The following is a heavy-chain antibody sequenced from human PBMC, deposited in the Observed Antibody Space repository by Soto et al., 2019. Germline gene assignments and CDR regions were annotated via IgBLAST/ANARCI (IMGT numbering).Heavy chain of an antibody. V-gene: IGHV4-59*01. CDR2: IYYSGST. D-gene: IGHD3-10*01. CDR1: GGSISSYY. CDR3: ARDRGGQKFDY. Sequence: SETLSLTCTVSGGSISSYYWSWIRQPPGKGLEWIGYIYYSGSTNYNPSLKSRVTISVDTSKNQFSLKLSSVTATDTAVYYCARDRGGQKFDYWGQGTLVTVSS. J-gene: IGHJ4*02.